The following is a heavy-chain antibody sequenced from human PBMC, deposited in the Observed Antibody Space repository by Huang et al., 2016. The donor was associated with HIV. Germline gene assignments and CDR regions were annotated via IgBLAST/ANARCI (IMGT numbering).Heavy chain of an antibody. CDR3: ARHGRVAGHYYNNMDV. D-gene: IGHD6-19*01. Sequence: LQLQESGPGLVKSSETLSLICTVSGGSISSSSYYWGWIRQPPGKGPEVFGSIYFRGNTYYNPPLKSRVTISVDTSKNQFSLKVNSVTAADTAVYYCARHGRVAGHYYNNMDVWGRGTTVTVSS. CDR1: GGSISSSSYY. CDR2: IYFRGNT. J-gene: IGHJ6*02. V-gene: IGHV4-39*01.